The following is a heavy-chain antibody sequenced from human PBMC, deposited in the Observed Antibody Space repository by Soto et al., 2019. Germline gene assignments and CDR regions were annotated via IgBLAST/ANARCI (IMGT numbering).Heavy chain of an antibody. D-gene: IGHD1-1*01. V-gene: IGHV3-23*01. CDR1: GFTISTHA. Sequence: GGFLTLSCAAAGFTISTHAMSWNSQTPGEGLQWVSSIGDTDIYYADSVKGRFTISRDNSKNMLFLQMNSLRADDTAVYYCATGHFTRNAGCVAFDNWGQGRRVTVS. CDR2: IGDTDI. CDR3: ATGHFTRNAGCVAFDN. J-gene: IGHJ3*02.